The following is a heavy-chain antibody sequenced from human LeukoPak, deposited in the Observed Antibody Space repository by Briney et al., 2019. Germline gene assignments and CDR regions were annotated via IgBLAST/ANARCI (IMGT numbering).Heavy chain of an antibody. CDR2: INPNSGGT. CDR3: ARGRAVGATTMGDY. D-gene: IGHD1-26*01. CDR1: GYTFTGYY. V-gene: IGHV1-2*02. J-gene: IGHJ4*02. Sequence: ASVKVSCKASGYTFTGYYMHWVRQAPGQGLEWMGWINPNSGGTSYAQKFQGRVTMTRDTSISTAYMELSRLRSDDTAVYYCARGRAVGATTMGDYWSQGTLVTVSS.